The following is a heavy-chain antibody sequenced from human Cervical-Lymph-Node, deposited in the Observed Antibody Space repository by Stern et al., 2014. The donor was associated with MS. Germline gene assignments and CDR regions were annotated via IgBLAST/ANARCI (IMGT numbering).Heavy chain of an antibody. V-gene: IGHV3-11*06. CDR1: GFTFSDYY. Sequence: VQLVESGGGLVKPGGSLRLSCAASGFTFSDYYMSWIRHAPGKGLEWLSYISTSGRYTNYADSVKGRATISRDNAKNSLYFEMDSLRADDTAVYYCARGKAPHDSLGQGILVTVSS. J-gene: IGHJ4*02. CDR2: ISTSGRYT. CDR3: ARGKAPHDS.